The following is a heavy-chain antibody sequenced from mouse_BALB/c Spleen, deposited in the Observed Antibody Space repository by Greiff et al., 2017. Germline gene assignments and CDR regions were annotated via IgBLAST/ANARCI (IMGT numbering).Heavy chain of an antibody. J-gene: IGHJ2*01. CDR2: ISYSGST. D-gene: IGHD2-14*01. V-gene: IGHV3-2*02. Sequence: EVKLEESGPGLVKPSQSLSLTCTVTGYSITSDYAWNWIRQFPGNKLEWMGYISYSGSTSYNPSLKSRISITRDTSKNQFFLQLNSVTTEDTATYYCARRGYDDGHFDYWGQGTTLTVSS. CDR1: GYSITSDYA. CDR3: ARRGYDDGHFDY.